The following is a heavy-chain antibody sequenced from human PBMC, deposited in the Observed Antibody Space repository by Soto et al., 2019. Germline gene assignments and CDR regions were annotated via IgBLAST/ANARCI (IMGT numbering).Heavy chain of an antibody. CDR2: ISSSSSTI. Sequence: GGSLRLSCAASGLTFTSDSMNWVRQAPGKGLEWVSFISSSSSTIYYADSVKGRFTISRDNAKNSLYLQMNSLRAEDTAVYYCARLQSVPAAIIWGQGTLVTVSS. J-gene: IGHJ4*02. D-gene: IGHD2-2*01. CDR1: GLTFTSDS. V-gene: IGHV3-48*01. CDR3: ARLQSVPAAII.